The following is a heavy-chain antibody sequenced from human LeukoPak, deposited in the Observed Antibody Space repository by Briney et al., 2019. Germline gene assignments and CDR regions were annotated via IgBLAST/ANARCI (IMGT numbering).Heavy chain of an antibody. CDR2: IISTSYI. J-gene: IGHJ4*02. V-gene: IGHV3-21*01. CDR1: GFTFSSYS. D-gene: IGHD3-22*01. Sequence: GGSLRLSCAASGFTFSSYSMKWVRQPPGKGLEWVSSIISTSYIYYADSGKGRFTISRYNAKNSLYLQMNSLRAEDTSVYYCARDRYDSSCYPLLDYRGQRTLLTVSS. CDR3: ARDRYDSSCYPLLDY.